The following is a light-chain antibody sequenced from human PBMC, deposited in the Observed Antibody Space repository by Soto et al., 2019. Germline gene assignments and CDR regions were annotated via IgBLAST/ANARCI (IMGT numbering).Light chain of an antibody. Sequence: QSALTQPASVSGSPGQSITISCSGTSSDIGSYDHVAWYQQFPGKSPKLMIYAVSDRPSGVSDRFSGFKSGITASLTISGLQTEDEADYYCISYTNRQSYVFGTGTKVTVL. V-gene: IGLV2-14*01. CDR1: SSDIGSYDH. J-gene: IGLJ1*01. CDR2: AVS. CDR3: ISYTNRQSYV.